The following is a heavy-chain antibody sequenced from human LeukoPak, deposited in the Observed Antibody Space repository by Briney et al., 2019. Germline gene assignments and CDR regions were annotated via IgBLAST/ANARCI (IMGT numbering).Heavy chain of an antibody. V-gene: IGHV4-4*07. CDR2: IYISGST. D-gene: IGHD2-15*01. J-gene: IGHJ4*02. Sequence: PSETLSLTCTVSGASINSHYWSWIRQPAGKGLEWIGRIYISGSTNYNSSLQSRVTMSVDTSKNQFSLKLSSVTAADTAVYYCARALNPLPGTYYFDYWGQGTQVTVSS. CDR3: ARALNPLPGTYYFDY. CDR1: GASINSHY.